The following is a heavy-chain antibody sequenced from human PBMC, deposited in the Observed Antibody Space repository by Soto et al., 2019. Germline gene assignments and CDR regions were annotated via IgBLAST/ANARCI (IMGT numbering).Heavy chain of an antibody. CDR3: AKGVVPAAPYYYGMDG. CDR2: ISGSGGST. Sequence: PWRSLRVPWVPSVFSFSSYGMSRVRQARGKGLDWVSGISGSGGSTYYAACVNGRFTISRDNSKKTLYLQMNSLRAEDTAVYYCAKGVVPAAPYYYGMDGWGRGTTFTVSS. CDR1: VFSFSSYG. J-gene: IGHJ6*02. D-gene: IGHD2-2*01. V-gene: IGHV3-23*01.